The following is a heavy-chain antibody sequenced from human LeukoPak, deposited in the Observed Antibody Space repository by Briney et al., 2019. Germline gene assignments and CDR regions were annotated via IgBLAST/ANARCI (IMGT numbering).Heavy chain of an antibody. D-gene: IGHD1-26*01. Sequence: PGGSLRLSCAASRFTFSSYGMHWVRQAPGKGLEWVAFIPYDGNNKYYAYSVKGRFTISRDNSKNTLYLQMNSLRAEDTAVYYCVKDGDDSGSYLVYWGQGTLVTVSS. V-gene: IGHV3-30*02. CDR2: IPYDGNNK. CDR1: RFTFSSYG. J-gene: IGHJ4*02. CDR3: VKDGDDSGSYLVY.